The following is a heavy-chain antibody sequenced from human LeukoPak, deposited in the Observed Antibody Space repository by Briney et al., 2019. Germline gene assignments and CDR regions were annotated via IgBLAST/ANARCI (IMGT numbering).Heavy chain of an antibody. Sequence: GGSLRLSCAASGFTFSAYWMHWVRQVPGKGLEWVSAISGSGGSTYYADSVKGRFTISRDNSKNTLYLQMNSLRAEDTAVYYCAKGPYYDSSGPTYYFDYWGQGTLVTVSS. J-gene: IGHJ4*02. V-gene: IGHV3-23*01. CDR3: AKGPYYDSSGPTYYFDY. CDR1: GFTFSAYW. D-gene: IGHD3-22*01. CDR2: ISGSGGST.